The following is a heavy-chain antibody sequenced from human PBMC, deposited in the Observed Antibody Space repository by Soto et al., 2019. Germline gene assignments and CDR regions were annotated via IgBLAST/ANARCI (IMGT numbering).Heavy chain of an antibody. CDR1: GGSISSSSYY. D-gene: IGHD2-2*01. CDR3: ARQHKDIVVVPAAMRAVWFDP. CDR2: IYYSGST. Sequence: QLQLQESGPGLVKPSETLSLTCTVSGGSISSSSYYWGWIRQPPGKGLEWIGSIYYSGSTYYNPSLKSRVTISVDTSKNQFSLKLSSVTAADTAVYYCARQHKDIVVVPAAMRAVWFDPWGQGTLVTVSS. J-gene: IGHJ5*02. V-gene: IGHV4-39*01.